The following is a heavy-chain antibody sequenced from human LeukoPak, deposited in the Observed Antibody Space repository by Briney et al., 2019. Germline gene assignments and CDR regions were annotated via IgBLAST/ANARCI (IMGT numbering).Heavy chain of an antibody. J-gene: IGHJ4*02. CDR3: ARDVTDYYSSGSYRDY. CDR2: ISSSSSYI. V-gene: IGHV3-21*01. Sequence: PGGSLRLSCAASTFIFSGYSMNWVRQAPGKGLEWVSSISSSSSYIYYADSVKGRFTISRDNAKNSLYLQMNSLRAEDTAVYYCARDVTDYYSSGSYRDYWGQGTLVTVSS. CDR1: TFIFSGYS. D-gene: IGHD3-10*01.